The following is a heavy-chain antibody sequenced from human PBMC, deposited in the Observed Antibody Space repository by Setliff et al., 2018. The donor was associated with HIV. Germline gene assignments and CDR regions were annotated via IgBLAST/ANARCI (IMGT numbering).Heavy chain of an antibody. CDR1: GGSFSDTY. J-gene: IGHJ4*02. Sequence: PSETLSLTCAVYGGSFSDTYCTWVRQPPGKGLEGIGTIYYSGSTYYSPSLKSRVTISLDTSKNQISLKLTSVTAADTAVYYCARVIAVAGTHSVDYWGQGTLVTVSS. D-gene: IGHD6-19*01. V-gene: IGHV4-34*01. CDR3: ARVIAVAGTHSVDY. CDR2: IYYSGST.